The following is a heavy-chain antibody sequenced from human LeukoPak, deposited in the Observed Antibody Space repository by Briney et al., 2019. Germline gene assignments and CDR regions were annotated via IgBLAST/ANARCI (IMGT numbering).Heavy chain of an antibody. D-gene: IGHD3-3*01. CDR2: IRYDGSNK. Sequence: GGSLRLSCAASGFTFSSYGMHWVRQAPGKGLEWVAFIRYDGSNKYYADSVKGRFTISRDNSKNTLYLQMNSLRAEDTAVYYRAKGGDSLEWLLSPSDYWGQGTLVTVSS. V-gene: IGHV3-30*02. CDR1: GFTFSSYG. J-gene: IGHJ4*02. CDR3: AKGGDSLEWLLSPSDY.